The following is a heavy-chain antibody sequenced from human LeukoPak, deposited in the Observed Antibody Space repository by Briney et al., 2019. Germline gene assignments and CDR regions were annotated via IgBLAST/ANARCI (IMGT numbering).Heavy chain of an antibody. D-gene: IGHD6-13*01. J-gene: IGHJ4*02. CDR3: ARGPRYSFY. CDR1: GFTFSSYA. CDR2: ISTGGDAT. V-gene: IGHV3-23*01. Sequence: GGSLRLSCAASGFTFSSYAMSWVRQAPGKGLEWVSAISTGGDATYYADSVKGRFTISRDQANNTLYLQMNTLRDEDTAVYYCARGPRYSFYWGQGTLVSVSS.